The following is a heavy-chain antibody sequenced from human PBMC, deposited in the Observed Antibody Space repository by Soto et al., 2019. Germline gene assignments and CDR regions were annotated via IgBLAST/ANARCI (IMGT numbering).Heavy chain of an antibody. CDR3: ARDPQPPLFDP. Sequence: QVQLLQSGAEVKKPGASVKVSCKASGYTFTNFGISWVRQAPGQGLEWMGWINTYNANTNYAQKLKGRVTMTTETSTNTAYLELRSLRYDDSAVYYCARDPQPPLFDPWGQGTLVTVSS. CDR2: INTYNANT. V-gene: IGHV1-18*01. J-gene: IGHJ5*02. D-gene: IGHD3-3*01. CDR1: GYTFTNFG.